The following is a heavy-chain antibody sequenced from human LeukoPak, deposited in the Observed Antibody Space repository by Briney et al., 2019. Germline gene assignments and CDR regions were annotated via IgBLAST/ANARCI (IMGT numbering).Heavy chain of an antibody. V-gene: IGHV4-61*02. CDR1: GGSISSGSYY. CDR2: IYTSGST. Sequence: SQTLSLTCTVSGGSISSGSYYWSWIRQPAGKGLEWIGRIYTSGSTNYNPSLKSRVTISLDTSKNQFSLKLSSVTAADTAVYYCARDFSTTWPLDYWGQGTLVTVSS. J-gene: IGHJ4*02. D-gene: IGHD6-13*01. CDR3: ARDFSTTWPLDY.